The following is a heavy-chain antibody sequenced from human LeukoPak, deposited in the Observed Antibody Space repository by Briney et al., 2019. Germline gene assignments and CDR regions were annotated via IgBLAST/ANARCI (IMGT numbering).Heavy chain of an antibody. CDR1: GGSITSGGYH. CDR3: ARVTYYYDSSALYYFDY. V-gene: IGHV4-31*03. D-gene: IGHD3-22*01. J-gene: IGHJ4*02. CDR2: IYYTGSA. Sequence: PSETLSLTCTVSGGSITSGGYHWSWIRQHPGKGLEWIGYIYYTGSAYYNPSLKSRVTISVDTSKNQFSLKLSSVTAADTAVYYCARVTYYYDSSALYYFDYWGLGTLVTVSS.